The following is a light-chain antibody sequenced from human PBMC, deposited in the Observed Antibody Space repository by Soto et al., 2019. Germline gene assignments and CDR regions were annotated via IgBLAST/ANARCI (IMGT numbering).Light chain of an antibody. Sequence: QSALTQPASVSGSPGQSITFSCTGTSNDVGSYNLVSWYQQYPGKTPKLIIYEGSKRPSGVSNRFSGSKSGNTASLTISGLQAEEEADYYCCSYAGGRGFVFGGGTKLTVL. CDR3: CSYAGGRGFV. CDR1: SNDVGSYNL. CDR2: EGS. V-gene: IGLV2-23*03. J-gene: IGLJ2*01.